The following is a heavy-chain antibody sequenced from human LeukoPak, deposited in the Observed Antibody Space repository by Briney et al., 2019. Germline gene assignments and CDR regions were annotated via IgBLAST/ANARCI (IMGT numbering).Heavy chain of an antibody. J-gene: IGHJ4*02. CDR3: ARVNYGSATKEDY. Sequence: SQTLSLTCTVSGGSISSGGYYWSWIRQHPGKGLEWIGYIYYSGSAYYNPSLKSRVTISVDTSENQFSLKLSSVTAADTAVYYCARVNYGSATKEDYWGQGALVTVSS. D-gene: IGHD3-10*01. V-gene: IGHV4-31*03. CDR1: GGSISSGGYY. CDR2: IYYSGSA.